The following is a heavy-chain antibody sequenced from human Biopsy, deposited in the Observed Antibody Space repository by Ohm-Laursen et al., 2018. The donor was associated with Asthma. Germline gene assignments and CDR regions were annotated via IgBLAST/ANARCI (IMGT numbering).Heavy chain of an antibody. CDR1: GFTFSSYS. V-gene: IGHV3-48*02. D-gene: IGHD5-18*01. CDR2: ISSSSSTI. CDR3: ARFKRGYSYGYAGVFDY. J-gene: IGHJ4*02. Sequence: SLRLSCSAPGFTFSSYSMNWVRRAPGKGLEWVSYISSSSSTIYYADSVKGRFTISRDNAKNSLYLQMNSLRDEDTAVYYCARFKRGYSYGYAGVFDYWGQGTLVTVSS.